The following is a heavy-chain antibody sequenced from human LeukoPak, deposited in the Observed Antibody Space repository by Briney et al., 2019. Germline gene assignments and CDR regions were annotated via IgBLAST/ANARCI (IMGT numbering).Heavy chain of an antibody. Sequence: GASVKVSCKASGYTFTSYEVNWVRQATGHGLEWMGWMNPDSGDTAYAQKFQGRITMTRSTSITTAYMELSSLRSEDTAVYYCARGIGSYDSSELTWPMISFWGQGTQVTVSS. V-gene: IGHV1-8*01. J-gene: IGHJ4*02. CDR3: ARGIGSYDSSELTWPMISF. CDR2: MNPDSGDT. D-gene: IGHD3-22*01. CDR1: GYTFTSYE.